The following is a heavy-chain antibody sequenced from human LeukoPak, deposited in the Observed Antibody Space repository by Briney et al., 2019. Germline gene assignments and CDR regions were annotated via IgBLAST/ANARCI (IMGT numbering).Heavy chain of an antibody. D-gene: IGHD4-17*01. V-gene: IGHV3-48*03. CDR1: GFTFSIYE. CDR2: ISSSDSTI. Sequence: PGGSLRLSCAASGFTFSIYEINWVRQAPGKGLEWVSYISSSDSTIYYADSVKGRFTISRDNAKNSPYLQMNSLRAEDTAVYYCARVAINDYGDYFDYWGQGTLVTVSS. CDR3: ARVAINDYGDYFDY. J-gene: IGHJ4*02.